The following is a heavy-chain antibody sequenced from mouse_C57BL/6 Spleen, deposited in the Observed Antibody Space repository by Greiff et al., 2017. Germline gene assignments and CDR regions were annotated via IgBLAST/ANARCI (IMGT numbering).Heavy chain of an antibody. V-gene: IGHV1-82*01. Sequence: QVQLQQSGPELVKPGASVKISCKASGYAFSSSWMNWVKQRPGKGLEWIGRIYPGDGDTNYNGKFKGKATLTADKSSSTAYMQLSSLTSEDSAVYFGARGSTVVPIWYFDVWGTGTTVTVSS. D-gene: IGHD1-1*01. CDR1: GYAFSSSW. CDR2: IYPGDGDT. J-gene: IGHJ1*03. CDR3: ARGSTVVPIWYFDV.